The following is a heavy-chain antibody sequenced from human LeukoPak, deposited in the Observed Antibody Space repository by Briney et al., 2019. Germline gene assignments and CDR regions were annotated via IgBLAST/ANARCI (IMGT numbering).Heavy chain of an antibody. CDR1: GYAFRNYA. CDR3: VRVWDYSPRGRLDF. V-gene: IGHV1-18*01. D-gene: IGHD4-11*01. Sequence: ASVKVSRKGFGYAFRNYAVVWVRQTPRQGLEWMGWISPHNGGTQYSQNLQGRITMTIDAPTSTAYMELRSLTSDDTAVYYCVRVWDYSPRGRLDFWGQGTLVSVSS. J-gene: IGHJ4*02. CDR2: ISPHNGGT.